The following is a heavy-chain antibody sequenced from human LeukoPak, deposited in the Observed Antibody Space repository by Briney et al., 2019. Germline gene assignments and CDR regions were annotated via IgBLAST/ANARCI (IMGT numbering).Heavy chain of an antibody. J-gene: IGHJ3*01. D-gene: IGHD3-16*01. V-gene: IGHV3-48*04. Sequence: AGGSLRLSCAASGFTFSSYAMSWVRQAPGKGLEWLSYISDSSRNVIDYADSVKGRFTISRDDAKNSLYLQMNSLRAEDTAVYFCARDFGPRLYAFDVWGQGTMITVSS. CDR3: ARDFGPRLYAFDV. CDR1: GFTFSSYA. CDR2: ISDSSRNVI.